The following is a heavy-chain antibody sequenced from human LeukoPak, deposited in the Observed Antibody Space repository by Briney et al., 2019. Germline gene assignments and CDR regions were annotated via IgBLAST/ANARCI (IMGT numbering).Heavy chain of an antibody. CDR2: IYHSGST. J-gene: IGHJ3*02. CDR3: ARANVDTAMAKAYDAFDI. Sequence: SGTLSITCAVSGGSISSSNWWSWVRQPPGKGLEWIGEIYHSGSTNYNPSLKSRVTISVDTSKNQFSLKLSSVTAADTAVYYCARANVDTAMAKAYDAFDIWGQGTMVTVSS. V-gene: IGHV4-4*02. CDR1: GGSISSSNW. D-gene: IGHD5-18*01.